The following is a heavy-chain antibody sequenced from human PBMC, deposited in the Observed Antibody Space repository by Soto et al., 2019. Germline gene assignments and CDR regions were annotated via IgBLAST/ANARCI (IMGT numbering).Heavy chain of an antibody. CDR2: INPNSGGT. V-gene: IGHV1-2*04. CDR1: GHTFTGYY. J-gene: IGHJ6*02. Sequence: ASVKVSCKASGHTFTGYYMHWVRQAPGQGLEWMGWINPNSGGTNYAQKFQGWVTMTTDTSISTAYMEVNRLRSDDTAVYYCARVRYYGMDVWGQGTTVTVSS. CDR3: ARVRYYGMDV.